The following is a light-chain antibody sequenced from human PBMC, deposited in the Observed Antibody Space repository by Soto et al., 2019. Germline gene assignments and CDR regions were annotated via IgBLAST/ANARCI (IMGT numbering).Light chain of an antibody. J-gene: IGKJ1*01. Sequence: IVMAQSPLSLPVTPGEPASISCRSSQSLLHSNGYNYLDWYLQKPGQSPQLLIYLGSNRASGVPDRFSGSGSGTDFTPKISRVEAEDVGVYYCMQALQTPRTFGQGTQVDIK. CDR2: LGS. V-gene: IGKV2-28*01. CDR1: QSLLHSNGYNY. CDR3: MQALQTPRT.